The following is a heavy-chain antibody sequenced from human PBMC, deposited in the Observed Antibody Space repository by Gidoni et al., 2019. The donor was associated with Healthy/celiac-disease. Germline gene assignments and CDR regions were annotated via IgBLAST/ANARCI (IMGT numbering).Heavy chain of an antibody. Sequence: QVQLQESCPGLVKPSETLSLTCPVSGGSISSYYWSWIRQPPGKGLEWIGYIYYSGSTNYNPSLKSRVTISVDTSKNQFSLKLSSVTAADTAVYYCARQDFWSGYHFDYWGQGTLVTVSS. CDR2: IYYSGST. CDR3: ARQDFWSGYHFDY. CDR1: GGSISSYY. J-gene: IGHJ4*02. V-gene: IGHV4-59*01. D-gene: IGHD3-3*01.